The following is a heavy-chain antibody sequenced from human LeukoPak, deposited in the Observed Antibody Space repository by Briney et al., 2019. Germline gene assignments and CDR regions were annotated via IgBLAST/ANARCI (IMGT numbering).Heavy chain of an antibody. CDR3: ARGLVVPAANYGMDV. CDR1: GFTFSSYD. V-gene: IGHV3-13*01. J-gene: IGHJ6*02. CDR2: IGTAGDT. D-gene: IGHD2-2*01. Sequence: PGGSLRLSCAASGFTFSSYDMHWVRQATGKGLEWVSAIGTAGDTYYPGSVKGRFTISRENAKNSLYLQMNSLRAGDTAVYYCARGLVVPAANYGMDVWGQETTVTVSS.